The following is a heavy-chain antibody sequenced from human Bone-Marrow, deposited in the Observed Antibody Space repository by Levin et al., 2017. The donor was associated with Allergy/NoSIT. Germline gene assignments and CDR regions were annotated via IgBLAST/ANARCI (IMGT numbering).Heavy chain of an antibody. D-gene: IGHD5-18*01. J-gene: IGHJ5*02. CDR3: ARDRIQLWYHNWFDP. Sequence: SQTLSLTCTVSGGSISSSSYYWGWIRQPPGKGLEWIGSIYYSGSTYYNPSLKSRVTISVDTSKNQFSLKLSSVTAADTAVYYCARDRIQLWYHNWFDPWGQGTLVTVSS. V-gene: IGHV4-39*07. CDR2: IYYSGST. CDR1: GGSISSSSYY.